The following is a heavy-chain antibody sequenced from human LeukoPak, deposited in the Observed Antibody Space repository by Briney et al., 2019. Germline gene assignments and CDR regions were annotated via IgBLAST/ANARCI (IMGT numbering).Heavy chain of an antibody. D-gene: IGHD2-15*01. CDR2: IRYDGSDK. CDR1: GFTRSTYG. V-gene: IGHV3-30*02. Sequence: GGSLRLSCVASGFTRSTYGMHWVRQAPGKGRERVAIIRYDGSDKFYGDSLKGRFTTSRDNSKNTLYLQMSRLRVEDTAVYYCAKDLDCSGGTCHKAFDCWGQGTLVTVSS. J-gene: IGHJ4*02. CDR3: AKDLDCSGGTCHKAFDC.